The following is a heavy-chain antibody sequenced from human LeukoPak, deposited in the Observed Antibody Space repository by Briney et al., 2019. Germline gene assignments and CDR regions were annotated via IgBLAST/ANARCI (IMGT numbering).Heavy chain of an antibody. Sequence: GGSLRLSCSTSGFTFGDYAMSWVRQAPGKGLEWVGFMRSKAYGGTTEYAASVKGRFTISRDDSKSIAYLQMNSLKTEDTAVYYCSRGGSWKGWFDPWGQGTLVTVSS. V-gene: IGHV3-49*04. CDR2: MRSKAYGGTT. J-gene: IGHJ5*02. CDR1: GFTFGDYA. CDR3: SRGGSWKGWFDP. D-gene: IGHD6-6*01.